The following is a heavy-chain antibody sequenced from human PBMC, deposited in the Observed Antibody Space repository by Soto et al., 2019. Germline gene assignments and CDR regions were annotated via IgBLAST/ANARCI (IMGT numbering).Heavy chain of an antibody. Sequence: PGGSLRLSCAASGFTFSSYWMSWVRQAPGKGLEWVANIKQDGSEKYYVDSVKGRFTISRDNAKNSLYLQMNSLRAEDTAVYYCARDLDTFWSGKEHFDYWGQGTLVTVSS. V-gene: IGHV3-7*01. D-gene: IGHD3-3*01. CDR2: IKQDGSEK. CDR3: ARDLDTFWSGKEHFDY. CDR1: GFTFSSYW. J-gene: IGHJ4*02.